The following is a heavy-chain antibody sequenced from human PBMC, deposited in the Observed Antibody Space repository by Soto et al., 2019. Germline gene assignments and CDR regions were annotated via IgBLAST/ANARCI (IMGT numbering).Heavy chain of an antibody. CDR3: ARVMGTGDLDYYYYGMAV. Sequence: SETLSLTCAVSGGSISSGGYSWSWIRQPPGKGLEWIGYIYHSGSTYYNPSLKSRVTISVDRSKNQFSLKLSSVTAADTAVYYCARVMGTGDLDYYYYGMAVWGQGTTVTVS. CDR1: GGSISSGGYS. CDR2: IYHSGST. D-gene: IGHD3-16*01. V-gene: IGHV4-30-2*01. J-gene: IGHJ6*02.